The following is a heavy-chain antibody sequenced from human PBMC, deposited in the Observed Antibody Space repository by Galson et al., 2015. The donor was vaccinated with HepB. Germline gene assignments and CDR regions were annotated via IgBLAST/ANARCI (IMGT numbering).Heavy chain of an antibody. CDR1: GFTVSSNY. CDR3: ARGGGRATVIMDY. CDR2: IYSGGST. V-gene: IGHV3-66*01. J-gene: IGHJ4*02. Sequence: SLRLSCAASGFTVSSNYMSWVRQALGKGLEWVSVIYSGGSTYYADSVKGRFTISRDNSKNTLYLQMNSLRAEDTAVYYCARGGGRATVIMDYWGQGTLVTVSS. D-gene: IGHD4-17*01.